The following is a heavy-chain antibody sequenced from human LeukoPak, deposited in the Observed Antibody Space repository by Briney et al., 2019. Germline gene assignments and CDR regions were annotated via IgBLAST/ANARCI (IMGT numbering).Heavy chain of an antibody. Sequence: GGSLRLSCAVSGFTLSSYNMNWVRQAPGKGLEWVSFIRFDGSNTYHADSVKGRFTISRDNSKNTLYLQMNSLTSADTAVYYCAKVKTDILIPDSWGQGTLVTVSS. J-gene: IGHJ4*02. CDR2: IRFDGSNT. V-gene: IGHV3-30*02. CDR1: GFTLSSYN. D-gene: IGHD2-21*02. CDR3: AKVKTDILIPDS.